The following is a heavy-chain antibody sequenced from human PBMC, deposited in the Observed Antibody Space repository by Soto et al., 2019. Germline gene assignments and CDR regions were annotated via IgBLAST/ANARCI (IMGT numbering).Heavy chain of an antibody. Sequence: EVQLVESGGGLVKPGGSLRLSCAASGFTFSSYSMNWVRQAPGKGLEWVSSISSSSSYIYYADSVKGRFTLSRDNAKNSLYLQMNSLRAEDTAVYYCARDGFGRAAADWGQGTLVTVSS. V-gene: IGHV3-21*01. CDR2: ISSSSSYI. CDR3: ARDGFGRAAAD. CDR1: GFTFSSYS. J-gene: IGHJ4*02. D-gene: IGHD6-13*01.